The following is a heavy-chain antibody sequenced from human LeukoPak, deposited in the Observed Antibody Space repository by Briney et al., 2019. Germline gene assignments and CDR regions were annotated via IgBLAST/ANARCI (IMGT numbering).Heavy chain of an antibody. V-gene: IGHV4-31*03. CDR1: GGSISSGGYY. CDR3: ARRPHYGGLPFDY. J-gene: IGHJ4*02. Sequence: PSQTLSLTCTVSGGSISSGGYYWSWIRQHPGRGLEWIGCIYYSGSTYNNPSLKSRFTISVHTSKSQFSLKLSSVTAADTAVYYCARRPHYGGLPFDYWGQGTLVTVSS. CDR2: IYYSGST. D-gene: IGHD4-23*01.